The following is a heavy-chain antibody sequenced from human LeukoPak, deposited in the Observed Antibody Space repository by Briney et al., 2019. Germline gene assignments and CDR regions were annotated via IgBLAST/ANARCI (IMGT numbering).Heavy chain of an antibody. J-gene: IGHJ4*02. CDR1: GFTFSNAC. V-gene: IGHV3-15*01. CDR2: IKSKTDGRTT. CDR3: TTAYDSSGYYYPFDY. Sequence: SGGSLRLSCAASGFTFSNACMSWVRQAPGKGLEWVGRIKSKTDGRTTDYAAPVKGRFTISRDDSKNTLYLQMNSLKTEDTAVYYCTTAYDSSGYYYPFDYWGQGTLVTVSS. D-gene: IGHD3-22*01.